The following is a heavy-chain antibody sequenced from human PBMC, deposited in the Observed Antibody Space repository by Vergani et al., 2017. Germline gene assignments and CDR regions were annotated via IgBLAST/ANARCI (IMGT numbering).Heavy chain of an antibody. CDR2: INHSGNT. D-gene: IGHD3-10*01. Sequence: QVQLEESGPGLVKPSETLSLTCAVYGGSFSGYYWSWIRQPPGKGLEWIGEINHSGNTNYNPSLKSRVTISVDKSKNQFSLKLISVTAADTAVYYCARDRGLDGDYHFDYWGQGILVTVSS. V-gene: IGHV4-34*10. CDR3: ARDRGLDGDYHFDY. J-gene: IGHJ4*02. CDR1: GGSFSGYY.